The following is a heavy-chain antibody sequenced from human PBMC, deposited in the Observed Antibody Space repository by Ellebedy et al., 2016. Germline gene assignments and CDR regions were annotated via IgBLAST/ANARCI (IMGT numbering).Heavy chain of an antibody. Sequence: SETLSLTXTVSGVSISSYYWSWIRQPPGKGLEWIGYIYYSGSTNYNPSLKSRVTISVDTSKNQFSLKLSSVTAADTAVYYCARDRPHYGDYVYYYYCMDVWGKGTTVTVSS. D-gene: IGHD4-17*01. J-gene: IGHJ6*03. CDR3: ARDRPHYGDYVYYYYCMDV. CDR2: IYYSGST. V-gene: IGHV4-59*01. CDR1: GVSISSYY.